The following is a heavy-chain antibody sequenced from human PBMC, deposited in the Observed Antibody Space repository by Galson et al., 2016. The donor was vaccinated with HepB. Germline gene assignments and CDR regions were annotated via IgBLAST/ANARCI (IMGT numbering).Heavy chain of an antibody. J-gene: IGHJ6*02. Sequence: SVKVSCKASGGTFSSYAISWVRQAPGQGLEWMGSIIPLFGTTNYAQRFQGRVTITADTSANTALMEVSSLRSDDTALYFCAREMIASSGDWGQGTTVTVSS. D-gene: IGHD2-15*01. V-gene: IGHV1-69*06. CDR1: GGTFSSYA. CDR2: IIPLFGTT. CDR3: AREMIASSGD.